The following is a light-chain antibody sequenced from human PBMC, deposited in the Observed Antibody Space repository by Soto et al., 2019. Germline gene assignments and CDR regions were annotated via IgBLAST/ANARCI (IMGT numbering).Light chain of an antibody. Sequence: DIVMTQSPDSLAVSLGERATINCKSSQSVLSTANNKNYLGWYQRKAGQPPRLLIAWASTRETGVPDRFSGSGSGTDFSLTISNLQAEDVAVYYCQQYFNIPPFMSTFGQGT. CDR2: WAS. CDR3: QQYFNIPPFMST. V-gene: IGKV4-1*01. CDR1: QSVLSTANNKNY. J-gene: IGKJ2*02.